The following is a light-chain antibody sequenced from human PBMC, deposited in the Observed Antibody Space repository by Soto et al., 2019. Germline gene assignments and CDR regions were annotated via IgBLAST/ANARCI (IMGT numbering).Light chain of an antibody. Sequence: QSVLTQPPSASGTPGQRVTISCSGSSSSIGSNSVNWYQQLPGTAPKLLIYSNDQRPSGFPDRFSGSKSGTSASLAISGLQSEDEADYYCAAWDDSLNGGVFGGGTKVTVL. V-gene: IGLV1-44*01. J-gene: IGLJ3*02. CDR2: SND. CDR1: SSSIGSNS. CDR3: AAWDDSLNGGV.